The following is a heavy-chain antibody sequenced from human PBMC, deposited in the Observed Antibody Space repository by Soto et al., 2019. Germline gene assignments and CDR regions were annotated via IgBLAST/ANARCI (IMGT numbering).Heavy chain of an antibody. D-gene: IGHD6-19*01. CDR2: ISAYNGNT. CDR1: GYTFTSYG. CDR3: ARASTPSSGWYPGSD. J-gene: IGHJ4*02. V-gene: IGHV1-18*01. Sequence: ASVKVSCKASGYTFTSYGISWVRQAPVQGLEWMGWISAYNGNTNYAQKLQGRVTMTTDTSTSTAYMELRSLRSDDTAVYYCARASTPSSGWYPGSDWGQGPLVTVSS.